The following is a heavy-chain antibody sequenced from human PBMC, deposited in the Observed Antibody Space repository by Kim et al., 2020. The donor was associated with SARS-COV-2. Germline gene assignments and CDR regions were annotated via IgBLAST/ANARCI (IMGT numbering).Heavy chain of an antibody. D-gene: IGHD4-17*01. Sequence: GGSLRLSCAASGFTFSDYYMSWIRQAPGKGLEWVSYISSSSSYTNYADSVKGRFTISRDNAKNSLYLQMNSLRAEDTAVYYCAVTTYVGMIDYWGQGTLVTVSS. CDR2: ISSSSSYT. V-gene: IGHV3-11*06. CDR1: GFTFSDYY. CDR3: AVTTYVGMIDY. J-gene: IGHJ4*02.